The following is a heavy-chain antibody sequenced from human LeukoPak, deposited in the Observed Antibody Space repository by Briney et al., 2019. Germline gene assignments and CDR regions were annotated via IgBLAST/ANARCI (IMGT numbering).Heavy chain of an antibody. CDR1: GGSISSYY. CDR3: ASASAPRYNWRNENWYFDL. V-gene: IGHV4-59*01. Sequence: SETLSLTCTVSGGSISSYYWSWIRQPPGKGLEWIGYIHYSGSTNYNPSLKSRVTISVDTSKNQFSLKLSSVTAADTAVYYCASASAPRYNWRNENWYFDLWGRGTLVTVSS. J-gene: IGHJ2*01. CDR2: IHYSGST. D-gene: IGHD1-1*01.